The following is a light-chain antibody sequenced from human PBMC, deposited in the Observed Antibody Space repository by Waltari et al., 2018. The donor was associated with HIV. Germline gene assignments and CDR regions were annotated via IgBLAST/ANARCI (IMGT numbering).Light chain of an antibody. CDR2: DDT. J-gene: IGLJ2*01. CDR1: NSNIGNNF. Sequence: QSMLTQPPSVSAAPGQTVNISCSGSNSNIGNNFVSWYQHFPGTSPKLLIFDDTKRPSGIPGRFSGSKSGTSATLGITGLQTGDEADYYCAAWDSSLTVGFFGGGTKLTVL. CDR3: AAWDSSLTVGF. V-gene: IGLV1-51*01.